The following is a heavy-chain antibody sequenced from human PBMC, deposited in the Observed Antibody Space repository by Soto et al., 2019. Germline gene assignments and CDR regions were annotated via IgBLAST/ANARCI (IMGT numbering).Heavy chain of an antibody. CDR1: GFTFSSYG. CDR3: AKDADVLRYFGIRGMDV. D-gene: IGHD3-9*01. J-gene: IGHJ6*02. Sequence: QVQLVESGGGVVQPGRSLRLSCAASGFTFSSYGMHWVRQAPGKGLEWVAVISYDGSNKYYADSVKGRFTISRDNSKNTLYLQRNSLRAEDTAVYYCAKDADVLRYFGIRGMDVWGQGTTVTVSS. V-gene: IGHV3-30*18. CDR2: ISYDGSNK.